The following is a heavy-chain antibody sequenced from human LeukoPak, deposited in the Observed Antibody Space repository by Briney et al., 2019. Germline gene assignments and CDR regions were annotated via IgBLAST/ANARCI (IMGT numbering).Heavy chain of an antibody. V-gene: IGHV4-39*01. Sequence: SETLSLTCTVSGGSISSSSYYWGWIRQPPGEGLEWIGSIYYSGSTYYNPSLKSRVTISVDTSKNQFSLKLSSVTAVDTAVYYCARHEYSHYDIWGQGTLVIVSS. J-gene: IGHJ4*02. CDR1: GGSISSSSYY. CDR3: ARHEYSHYDI. D-gene: IGHD3-9*01. CDR2: IYYSGST.